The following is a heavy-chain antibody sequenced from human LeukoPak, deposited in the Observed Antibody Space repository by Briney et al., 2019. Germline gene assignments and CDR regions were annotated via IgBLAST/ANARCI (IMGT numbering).Heavy chain of an antibody. Sequence: GGSLRLSCAASGFTFSSYWMSWVRQAQGKGLEWVANIKQDGSEKYYVDSVKGRFTISRDNAKNSLYLQMNSLRAEDTAVYYCARDHPEGYFDYWGQGTLVTVSS. CDR1: GFTFSSYW. V-gene: IGHV3-7*01. CDR3: ARDHPEGYFDY. CDR2: IKQDGSEK. J-gene: IGHJ4*02.